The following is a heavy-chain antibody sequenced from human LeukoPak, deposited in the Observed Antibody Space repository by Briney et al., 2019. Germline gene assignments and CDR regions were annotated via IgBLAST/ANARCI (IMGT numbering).Heavy chain of an antibody. CDR3: ARGPNPMVRGVTLFDY. J-gene: IGHJ4*02. Sequence: SETLSLTCAVSGGSISSGRYSWSWIRQPPGEGLEWIWWIYHSGSTYYNPSLKSRVTISVDRSKNHFSLKLSSVTAADTAVYYCARGPNPMVRGVTLFDYWGQGTLVTVSS. D-gene: IGHD3-10*01. V-gene: IGHV4-30-2*01. CDR2: IYHSGST. CDR1: GGSISSGRYS.